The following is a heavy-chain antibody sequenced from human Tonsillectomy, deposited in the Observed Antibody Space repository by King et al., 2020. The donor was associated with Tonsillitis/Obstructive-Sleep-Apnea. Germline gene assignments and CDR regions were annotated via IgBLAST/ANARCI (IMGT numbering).Heavy chain of an antibody. J-gene: IGHJ4*02. Sequence: VQLVESGGGVVQPGRSLRLSCAASGFTFSSYAMHWVRQAPGKGLEWVAVISYDGSNKYYADSVRGRFTISRDNSKNTLYVQMNSLRAEDTAVYYCARVAAPIDHGDYVGFDYWGQGTLVTVSS. V-gene: IGHV3-30*01. CDR1: GFTFSSYA. D-gene: IGHD4-17*01. CDR3: ARVAAPIDHGDYVGFDY. CDR2: ISYDGSNK.